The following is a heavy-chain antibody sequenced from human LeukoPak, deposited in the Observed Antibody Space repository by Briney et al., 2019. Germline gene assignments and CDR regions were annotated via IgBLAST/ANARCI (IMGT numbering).Heavy chain of an antibody. D-gene: IGHD1-26*01. Sequence: GGSLRLSCTAPGFPFNAYNIHWIRQSPGRGLEWVSFIRNDETEIHYADFAKGRFTISRDRSKNSVYLQMNSLRAEDTAIYHCAKHVTVGATPLYLDNWGQGALVTVSS. CDR1: GFPFNAYN. CDR3: AKHVTVGATPLYLDN. J-gene: IGHJ4*02. V-gene: IGHV3-30*02. CDR2: IRNDETEI.